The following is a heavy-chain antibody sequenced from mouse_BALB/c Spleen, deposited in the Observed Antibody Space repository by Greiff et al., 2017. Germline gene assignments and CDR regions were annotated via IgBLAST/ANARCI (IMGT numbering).Heavy chain of an antibody. V-gene: IGHV7-3*02. CDR2: IRNKANGYTT. D-gene: IGHD2-10*02. J-gene: IGHJ2*01. Sequence: EVKLVESGGGLVQPGGSLRLSCATSGFTFTDYYMSWVRQPPGKALEWLGFIRNKANGYTTEYSASVKGRFTISRDNSQSILYLQMNTLRAEDSATYYCARVGYGNYAFDYWGQGTTLTVSS. CDR3: ARVGYGNYAFDY. CDR1: GFTFTDYY.